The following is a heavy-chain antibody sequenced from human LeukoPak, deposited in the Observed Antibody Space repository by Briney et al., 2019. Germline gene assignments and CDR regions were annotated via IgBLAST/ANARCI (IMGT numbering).Heavy chain of an antibody. Sequence: ASVKVSCKASGGTFSSYAISWVRQAPGQGPEWMGGIIPIFGTANYAQKFQGRVTITADESTSTAYMELSSLRSEDTAVYYCARGKYSGSYEIDYWGQGTLVTVSS. CDR1: GGTFSSYA. V-gene: IGHV1-69*13. D-gene: IGHD1-26*01. CDR3: ARGKYSGSYEIDY. J-gene: IGHJ4*02. CDR2: IIPIFGTA.